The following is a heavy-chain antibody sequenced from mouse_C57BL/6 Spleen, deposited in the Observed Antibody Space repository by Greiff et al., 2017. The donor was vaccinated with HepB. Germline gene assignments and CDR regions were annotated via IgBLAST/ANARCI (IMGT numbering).Heavy chain of an antibody. D-gene: IGHD1-1*01. CDR3: ARSLITTVVGAMDY. J-gene: IGHJ4*01. CDR2: IDPSDSET. CDR1: GYTFTSYW. Sequence: QVQLQHPGAELVRPGSSVKLSCKASGYTFTSYWMHWVKQRPIQGLEWIGNIDPSDSETHYNQKFKDKATLTVDKSSSTAYMQLSSLTSEDSAVYYCARSLITTVVGAMDYWGQGTSVTVSS. V-gene: IGHV1-52*01.